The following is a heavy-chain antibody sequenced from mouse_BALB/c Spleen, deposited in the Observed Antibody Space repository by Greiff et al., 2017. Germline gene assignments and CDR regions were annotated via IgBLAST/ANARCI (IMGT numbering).Heavy chain of an antibody. V-gene: IGHV5-6-3*01. CDR1: GFTFSSYG. CDR2: INSNGGST. CDR3: AREGLITTAPWFAY. J-gene: IGHJ3*01. Sequence: VQLKESGGGLVQPGGSLKLSCAASGFTFSSYGMSWVRQTPDKRLELVATINSNGGSTYYPDSVKGRFTISRDNAKNTLYLQMSSLKSEDTAMYYCAREGLITTAPWFAYWGQGTLVTVSA. D-gene: IGHD1-1*01.